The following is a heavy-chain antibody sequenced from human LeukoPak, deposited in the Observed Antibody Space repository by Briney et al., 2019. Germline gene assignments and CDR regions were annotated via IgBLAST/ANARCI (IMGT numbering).Heavy chain of an antibody. J-gene: IGHJ4*02. CDR1: GFSFSSDG. CDR2: ILGGAGST. CDR3: AHGTVYQLDY. V-gene: IGHV3-23*01. Sequence: PGGSLRLSCVASGFSFSSDGMSWVRQAPGRVLEWVSGILGGAGSTYYADSVKGRFTISRDNSKNTLYLQMNSLRAEDTAVYYCAHGTVYQLDYWGQGTLVTVSS. D-gene: IGHD2-2*01.